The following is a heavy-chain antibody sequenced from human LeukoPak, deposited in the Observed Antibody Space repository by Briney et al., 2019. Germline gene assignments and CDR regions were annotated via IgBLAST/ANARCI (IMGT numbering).Heavy chain of an antibody. D-gene: IGHD3-22*01. CDR1: GGSFSGYY. V-gene: IGHV4-34*01. J-gene: IGHJ3*02. CDR3: ARLREYYDSSGYYLDAFDI. Sequence: SETLSLTCAVYGGSFSGYYWSWIRQPPGKGLDWIGEINHSGSTNYNPSLKSRVTISVDTSKNQFSLKLSSVTAADTAVYYCARLREYYDSSGYYLDAFDIWGQGTMVTVSS. CDR2: INHSGST.